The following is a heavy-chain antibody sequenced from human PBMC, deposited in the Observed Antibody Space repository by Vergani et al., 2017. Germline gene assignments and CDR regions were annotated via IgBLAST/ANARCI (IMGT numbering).Heavy chain of an antibody. CDR1: GFTFSSYA. D-gene: IGHD3-3*01. J-gene: IGHJ4*02. Sequence: EVQLLESGGGLVQPGGSLRLSCAASGFTFSSYAMSWVRQAPGKGLEWVSAISGSGGSTYYADSVKGRFTISRDNSKNTLYLQMNSLIAEDTAVYYCAKLVNYDFWSGYDTFDYWGQGTLVTVSS. V-gene: IGHV3-23*01. CDR2: ISGSGGST. CDR3: AKLVNYDFWSGYDTFDY.